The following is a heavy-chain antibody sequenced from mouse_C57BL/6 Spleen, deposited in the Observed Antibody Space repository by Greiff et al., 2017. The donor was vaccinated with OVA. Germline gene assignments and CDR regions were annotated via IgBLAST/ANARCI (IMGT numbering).Heavy chain of an antibody. J-gene: IGHJ2*01. V-gene: IGHV14-4*01. CDR3: TTDGSRNY. D-gene: IGHD1-1*01. CDR2: IDPENGDT. CDR1: GFNIKDDY. Sequence: VQLKQSGAELVRPGASVKLSCTASGFNIKDDYMHWVKQRPEQGLEWIGWIDPENGDTEYASKFQGKATITADTSSNTAYLQLSSLTSEDTAVYYCTTDGSRNYWGQGTTLTVSS.